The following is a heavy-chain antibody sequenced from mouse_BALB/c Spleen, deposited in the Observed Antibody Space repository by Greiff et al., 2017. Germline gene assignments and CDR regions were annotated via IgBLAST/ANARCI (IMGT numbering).Heavy chain of an antibody. CDR3: ARGYYDYDKDWFAY. V-gene: IGHV1-69*02. J-gene: IGHJ3*01. Sequence: VQLQQPGAELVKPGASVKLSCKASGYTFTSYWMHWVKQRPGQGLEWIGEIDPSDSYTNYNQKFKGKATLTVDKSSSTAYMQLSSLTSEDSAVYYCARGYYDYDKDWFAYWGQGTLVTVSA. D-gene: IGHD2-4*01. CDR1: GYTFTSYW. CDR2: IDPSDSYT.